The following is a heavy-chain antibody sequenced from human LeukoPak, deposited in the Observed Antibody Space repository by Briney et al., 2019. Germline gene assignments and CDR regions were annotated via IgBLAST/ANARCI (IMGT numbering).Heavy chain of an antibody. V-gene: IGHV3-21*04. D-gene: IGHD3-22*01. Sequence: GGSLRLSCAASGFTFSSYSMNWVRQAPGKGLEWVSSISSSSSYIYYADSVKGRFTISRDNAKNSLYLQMNSLRAEDTALYYCARDMDTAMDPYYYDSSGYFPLGYWGQGTLVTVSS. CDR1: GFTFSSYS. CDR3: ARDMDTAMDPYYYDSSGYFPLGY. J-gene: IGHJ4*02. CDR2: ISSSSSYI.